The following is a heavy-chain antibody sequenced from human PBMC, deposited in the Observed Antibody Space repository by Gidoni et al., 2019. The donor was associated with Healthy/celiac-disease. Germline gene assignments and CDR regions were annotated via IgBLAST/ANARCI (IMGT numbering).Heavy chain of an antibody. V-gene: IGHV3-21*01. D-gene: IGHD4-17*01. CDR1: GFTFSSYI. CDR2: ISSSRSYI. CDR3: ARDLGDYGGNLQH. J-gene: IGHJ1*01. Sequence: EVQLVESGGGLVKPGGSLRRSCAASGFTFSSYIMNWVRQAPGKGLGWVSSISSSRSYISYADSVKGRFTISRDNAKNSLYLHMNSLRAEDTAVYSCARDLGDYGGNLQHWGQGTLVTVSS.